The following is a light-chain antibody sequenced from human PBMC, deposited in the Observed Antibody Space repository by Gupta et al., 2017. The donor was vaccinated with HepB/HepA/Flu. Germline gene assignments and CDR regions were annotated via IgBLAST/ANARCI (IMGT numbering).Light chain of an antibody. Sequence: EIVLTQSPGTLSLSPGERATLSCRASQSVRSNQLAWYQQKPGQAPRLIIYGASSRACSLPDRFSGSGDGKEFALTSSRQEYEDCAVYYEQQNSSSDSFGQGTKVEIK. CDR3: QQNSSSDS. V-gene: IGKV3-20*01. CDR2: GAS. J-gene: IGKJ2*01. CDR1: QSVRSNQ.